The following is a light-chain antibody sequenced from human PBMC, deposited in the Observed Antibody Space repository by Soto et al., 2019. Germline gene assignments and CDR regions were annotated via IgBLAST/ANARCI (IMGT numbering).Light chain of an antibody. J-gene: IGKJ1*01. Sequence: EIVLTQSPGTLSLSPGERATLSCRASQSVDSSFLAWYQQKPGQAPRLLVYGASSRASGIPDRFSGSGSGTNFTLTISRLEPEDFAVYYCQQYGRSRTFGQGTKVE. V-gene: IGKV3-20*01. CDR3: QQYGRSRT. CDR1: QSVDSSF. CDR2: GAS.